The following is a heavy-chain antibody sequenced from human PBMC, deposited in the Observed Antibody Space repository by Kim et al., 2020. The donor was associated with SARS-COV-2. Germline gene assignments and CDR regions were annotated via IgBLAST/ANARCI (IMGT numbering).Heavy chain of an antibody. J-gene: IGHJ5*02. CDR1: GGSISSSSYY. Sequence: SETLSLTCTVSGGSISSSSYYWGWIRQPPGKGLEWIGSIYYSGSTYYNPSLKSRVTISVDTSKNQFSLKLSSVTAADTAVYYCARLAPLIVVVPAAIGSFWFDPWGQGTLVTVSS. CDR2: IYYSGST. CDR3: ARLAPLIVVVPAAIGSFWFDP. D-gene: IGHD2-2*01. V-gene: IGHV4-39*01.